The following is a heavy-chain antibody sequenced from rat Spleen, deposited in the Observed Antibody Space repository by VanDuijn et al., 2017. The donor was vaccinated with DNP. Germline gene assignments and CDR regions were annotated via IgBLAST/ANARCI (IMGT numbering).Heavy chain of an antibody. V-gene: IGHV5-31*01. CDR1: GFTFNNYW. CDR3: ARSHWAYFDY. J-gene: IGHJ2*01. D-gene: IGHD4-6*01. CDR2: ITSSGDST. Sequence: EVQLVESGGDLVQPGRSLKLSCITSGFTFNNYWMAWIRQVPGKGLEWIASITSSGDSTYYPDSVKGRFTISRDNAKYTLYLQMNSLRSEDTATYYCARSHWAYFDYWGQGVMVTVSS.